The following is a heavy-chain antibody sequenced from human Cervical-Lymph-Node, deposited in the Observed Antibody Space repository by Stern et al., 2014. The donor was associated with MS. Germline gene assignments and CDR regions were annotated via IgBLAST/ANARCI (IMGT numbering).Heavy chain of an antibody. J-gene: IGHJ6*02. Sequence: VQLVESGPGLVKPSGTLSLTCTVSCGSITNTNWWTWVRQPPGKGLERIGEIYHSGVSNYNPSLKSRVTISVDKSKNQFSLKMTSLTAADTAVYYCARGDNSPNYYYGMDVWGQGTTVTVSS. CDR2: IYHSGVS. V-gene: IGHV4-4*02. D-gene: IGHD2/OR15-2a*01. CDR1: CGSITNTNW. CDR3: ARGDNSPNYYYGMDV.